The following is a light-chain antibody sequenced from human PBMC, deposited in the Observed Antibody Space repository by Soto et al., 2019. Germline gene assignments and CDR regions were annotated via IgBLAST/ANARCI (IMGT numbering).Light chain of an antibody. J-gene: IGKJ4*01. V-gene: IGKV1-12*01. CDR1: QGISNW. CDR3: QQYNSFPLT. Sequence: DIPMTQSPSSVSASVGDRVRITCRASQGISNWLAWYQQKPGRAPTLLIYTGSILQSGVPSRFSGTGSGTDFTLTISSLQPEDVATYYCQQYNSFPLTFGGGTKVEIK. CDR2: TGS.